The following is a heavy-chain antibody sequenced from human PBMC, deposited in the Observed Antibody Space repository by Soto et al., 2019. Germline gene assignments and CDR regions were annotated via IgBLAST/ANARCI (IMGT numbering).Heavy chain of an antibody. CDR3: AHTGDWISSGSYYFFYNRKNWFDP. Sequence: GSGPTLVNPTQTLTLTCTFSGFSLSTSGVGVGWIRQPPGKALEWLALIYWDDDKRYSPSLKSRLTITKDTSKNQAVLTMTNMDPVDTATYYCAHTGDWISSGSYYFFYNRKNWFDPWGQGTLVTVSS. CDR2: IYWDDDK. V-gene: IGHV2-5*02. D-gene: IGHD3-10*01. CDR1: GFSLSTSGVG. J-gene: IGHJ5*02.